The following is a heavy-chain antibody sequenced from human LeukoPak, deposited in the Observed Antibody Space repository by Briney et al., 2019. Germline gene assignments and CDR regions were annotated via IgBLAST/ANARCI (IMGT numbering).Heavy chain of an antibody. CDR1: GGSISSGGYY. D-gene: IGHD6-19*01. CDR3: ARGGSHSSGWYY. V-gene: IGHV4-31*03. J-gene: IGHJ4*02. Sequence: SETLSLTCTVSGGSISSGGYYWSWIRQHPGKGLEWIGYIYYSGSTYYNPSLKSRVTISVDTSKNQFSLKLSSVTAADTAVYYCARGGSHSSGWYYWGQGTLVTVSS. CDR2: IYYSGST.